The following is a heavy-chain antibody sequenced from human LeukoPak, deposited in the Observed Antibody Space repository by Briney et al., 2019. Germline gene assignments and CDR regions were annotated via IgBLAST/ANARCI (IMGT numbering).Heavy chain of an antibody. Sequence: GGSLRLSCVVSVFTFDDYAMHWVRQAPGKGLEWVSGISWNSGAISYADSVRGRFTISRDNAKNSLYLQMNSLRVEDTALYYCAKEIYFGSGSYYKGAFDIWGQGTTVTVSS. J-gene: IGHJ3*02. CDR2: ISWNSGAI. CDR3: AKEIYFGSGSYYKGAFDI. V-gene: IGHV3-9*01. CDR1: VFTFDDYA. D-gene: IGHD3-10*01.